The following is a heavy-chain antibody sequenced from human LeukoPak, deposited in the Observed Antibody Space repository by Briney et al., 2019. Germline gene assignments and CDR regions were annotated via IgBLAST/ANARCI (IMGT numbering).Heavy chain of an antibody. V-gene: IGHV1-2*02. D-gene: IGHD6-19*01. CDR1: GGTFSSYA. CDR3: ARDKDSGWFNY. J-gene: IGHJ4*02. Sequence: GASVKVPCKASGGTFSSYAISWVRQAPGQGLEWMGWINPNSGGTNYAQKFQGRVTMTRDTSISTAYMELSRLRSDDTAVYYCARDKDSGWFNYWGQGTLVTVSS. CDR2: INPNSGGT.